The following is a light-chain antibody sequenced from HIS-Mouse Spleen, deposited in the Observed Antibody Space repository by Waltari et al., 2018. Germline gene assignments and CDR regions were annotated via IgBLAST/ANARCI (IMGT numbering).Light chain of an antibody. J-gene: IGLJ2*01. CDR3: YSTDSSGNHRV. CDR1: NIGSKS. Sequence: SYVLTQPPSVSVAPGKTARITCGGNNIGSKSVHWYQQKPGQAPVLVVYDESDRPSGIPERFSGSSSGTMATLTISGAQVEDEADYYCYSTDSSGNHRVFGGGTKLTVL. V-gene: IGLV3-21*01. CDR2: DES.